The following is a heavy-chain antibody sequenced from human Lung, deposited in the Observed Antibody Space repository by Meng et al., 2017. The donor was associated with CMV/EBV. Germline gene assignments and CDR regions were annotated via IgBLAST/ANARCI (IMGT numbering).Heavy chain of an antibody. J-gene: IGHJ4*02. V-gene: IGHV1-2*02. Sequence: ASXXDSXKASGYTFTGYYMHWVRQAPGQGLEWMGWINPNSGGTNYAQKFQGRVTMTRDTSISTAYMELSRLRSDDTAVYYCAGGPRSSTSLGYWGQGTLVTVSS. CDR3: AGGPRSSTSLGY. CDR2: INPNSGGT. D-gene: IGHD2-2*01. CDR1: GYTFTGYY.